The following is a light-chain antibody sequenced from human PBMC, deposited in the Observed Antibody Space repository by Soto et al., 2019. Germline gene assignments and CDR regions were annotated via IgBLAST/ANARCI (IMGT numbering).Light chain of an antibody. CDR2: AAY. J-gene: IGKJ1*01. Sequence: GDRVTITCQASQDISNYLNWYQQKPGKAPKRLIYAAYTLQSGVPSRFSGSGSGTEFTLTISSLQAEDFATYYCLQHYRYPRTFGQGTKVDIK. CDR3: LQHYRYPRT. V-gene: IGKV1-17*01. CDR1: QDISNY.